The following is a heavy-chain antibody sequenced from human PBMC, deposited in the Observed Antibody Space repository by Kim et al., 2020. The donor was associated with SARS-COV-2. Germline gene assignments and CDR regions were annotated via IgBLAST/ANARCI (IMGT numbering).Heavy chain of an antibody. J-gene: IGHJ6*02. D-gene: IGHD2-2*01. CDR3: ARRYCSSTTCYGFYYYGMDV. CDR1: GFTFSSYE. CDR2: ISSSGDSI. Sequence: GGSLRLSCAASGFTFSSYEMNWVRQAPGKGLEWVSFISSSGDSIQYADSVKGRFTISRDNAKNSLYLQMNSLRAEDTGVYYCARRYCSSTTCYGFYYYGMDVWGQGTTVTVS. V-gene: IGHV3-48*03.